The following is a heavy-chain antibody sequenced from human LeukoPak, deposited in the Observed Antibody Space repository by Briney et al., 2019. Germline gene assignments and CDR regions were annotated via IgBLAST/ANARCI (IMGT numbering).Heavy chain of an antibody. CDR2: ISSSSSTI. V-gene: IGHV3-48*04. Sequence: PGGSLRLSCAASGFTFSNFNMNWVRQAPGKGLEWVSYISSSSSTIYYADSVKGRFTISRDNAKNSVYLQMNSLRAEDTAVYYCARVGRAITAAGFGAFDVWGQGTMATVSS. CDR1: GFTFSNFN. CDR3: ARVGRAITAAGFGAFDV. J-gene: IGHJ3*01. D-gene: IGHD6-13*01.